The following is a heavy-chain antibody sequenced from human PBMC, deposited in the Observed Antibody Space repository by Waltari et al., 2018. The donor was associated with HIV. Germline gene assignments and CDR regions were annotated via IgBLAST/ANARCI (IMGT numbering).Heavy chain of an antibody. CDR2: INPDTGDT. D-gene: IGHD6-19*01. CDR3: ARDTDWLAYLFDS. J-gene: IGHJ4*02. V-gene: IGHV1-2*02. CDR1: GYSFHGYY. Sequence: QLQLVQSGAEVKKPGASVKVSCRTSGYSFHGYYIRWVRQAPGQGLWWMGWINPDTGDTKDAQNVQGRVTMTRDTSSNTAYMDLSSLRSDDAAVYYCARDTDWLAYLFDSWGQGTLVTVSS.